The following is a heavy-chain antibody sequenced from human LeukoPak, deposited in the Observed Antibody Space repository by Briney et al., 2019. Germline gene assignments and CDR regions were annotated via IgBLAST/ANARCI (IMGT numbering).Heavy chain of an antibody. CDR3: ASLHYYDSSGYPY. V-gene: IGHV4-59*08. CDR2: IYYSGST. Sequence: SETLSPTCTVSGGSISSYYWSWIRQPPGKGLEWIGYIYYSGSTNYNPSLKSRVTISVDTSKNQFSLKLSSVTAADTAVYYCASLHYYDSSGYPYWGQGTLVTVSS. J-gene: IGHJ4*02. CDR1: GGSISSYY. D-gene: IGHD3-22*01.